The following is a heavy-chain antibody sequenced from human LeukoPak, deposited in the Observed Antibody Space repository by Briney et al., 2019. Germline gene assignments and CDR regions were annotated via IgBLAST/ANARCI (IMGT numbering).Heavy chain of an antibody. V-gene: IGHV4-59*01. D-gene: IGHD1-26*01. Sequence: SETLSLTCTVSGGSISSYYWSWIRRPPGKGLEWIGYIYYSGSTNYNPSLKGRVTISVDTSKNQFSLKLSSVTAADTAVYYCARGQELFDYWGQGTLVTVSS. CDR2: IYYSGST. J-gene: IGHJ4*02. CDR3: ARGQELFDY. CDR1: GGSISSYY.